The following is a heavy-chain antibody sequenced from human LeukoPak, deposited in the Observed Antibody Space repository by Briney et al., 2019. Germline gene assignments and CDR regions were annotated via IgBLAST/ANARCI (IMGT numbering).Heavy chain of an antibody. D-gene: IGHD2-2*01. J-gene: IGHJ4*02. CDR2: INHSGST. Sequence: SETLSLTCAVYGGSFSGYYWGWIRQPPGKGLEWIGEINHSGSTNYNPSLKSRVTISVDTSKNKFSLKLSSVTAADTAVYYCARERCSSTSCHRISGFRYWGQGTLVTVSS. CDR1: GGSFSGYY. CDR3: ARERCSSTSCHRISGFRY. V-gene: IGHV4-34*01.